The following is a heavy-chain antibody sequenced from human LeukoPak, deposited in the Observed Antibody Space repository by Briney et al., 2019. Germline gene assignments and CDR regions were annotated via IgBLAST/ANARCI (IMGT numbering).Heavy chain of an antibody. J-gene: IGHJ4*02. V-gene: IGHV3-9*01. CDR2: ISWNSGSI. D-gene: IGHD6-19*01. CDR1: GFTFDDYA. Sequence: GGSLRLSCAASGFTFDDYAMHWVRQAPGKGLEWVSGISWNSGSIGYADSVKGRFTISRDNAKNSLYLQMNSLRAEDTALYYCARDIGSGWYGEDFDYWGQGTLVTVSS. CDR3: ARDIGSGWYGEDFDY.